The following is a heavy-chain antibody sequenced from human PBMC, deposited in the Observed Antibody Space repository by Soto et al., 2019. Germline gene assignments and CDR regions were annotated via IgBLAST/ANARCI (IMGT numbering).Heavy chain of an antibody. CDR1: GFTFSNYG. J-gene: IGHJ4*02. CDR2: ISGSGGRT. CDR3: AKSDCSGGSCYFPFDC. Sequence: EVQVLESGGGLVQPGGSLRLSCAASGFTFSNYGMSWVRQAPGKGLEWVSSISGSGGRTYYADSVKGRFTISRDNSKNTLYLQSDSLRADDTACYYCAKSDCSGGSCYFPFDCWGQGTLVTVYS. V-gene: IGHV3-23*01. D-gene: IGHD2-15*01.